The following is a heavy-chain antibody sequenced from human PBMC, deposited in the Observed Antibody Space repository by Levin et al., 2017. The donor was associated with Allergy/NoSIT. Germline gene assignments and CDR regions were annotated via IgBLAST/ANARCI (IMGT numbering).Heavy chain of an antibody. V-gene: IGHV3-13*04. J-gene: IGHJ4*02. CDR3: VRGGPRGVYGGADY. CDR1: GFTLSAYD. CDR2: SGTAGDT. Sequence: PGGSLRLSCAASGFTLSAYDMHWVRQVIGKGLEWVSGSGTAGDTYYPASVRGRFTISREDAKNSLYLQMNSLRVEDTAGYYCVRGGPRGVYGGADYWGQGILVTVSS. D-gene: IGHD5/OR15-5a*01.